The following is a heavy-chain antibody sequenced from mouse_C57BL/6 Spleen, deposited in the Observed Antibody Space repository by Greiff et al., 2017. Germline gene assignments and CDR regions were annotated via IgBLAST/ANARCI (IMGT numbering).Heavy chain of an antibody. V-gene: IGHV2-9-1*01. CDR3: ARRIYYDAPYAMDY. J-gene: IGHJ4*01. CDR1: GFSLTSYA. Sequence: VQLQESGPGLVSPSQSLSITCPVSGFSLTSYAISLVRQPPGKGLEWLGVIWTGGGTHYNSALKSRLSISKDNSKSQFFLKMNSLQTDDTARYYCARRIYYDAPYAMDYWGQGTSVTVSS. D-gene: IGHD2-4*01. CDR2: IWTGGGT.